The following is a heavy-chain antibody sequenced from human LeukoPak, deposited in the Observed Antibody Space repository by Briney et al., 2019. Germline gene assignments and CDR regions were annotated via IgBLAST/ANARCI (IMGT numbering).Heavy chain of an antibody. CDR2: IYTSGST. D-gene: IGHD3-22*01. CDR1: GGSISSYY. J-gene: IGHJ4*02. Sequence: SETLSPTCTVSGGSISSYYWSWIRQPAGKGLEWIGRIYTSGSTNYNPSLKSRVTMSVDTSKNQFSLKLSSVTAADTAVYYCARNGVYDSSGYFDYWGQGTLVTVSS. V-gene: IGHV4-4*07. CDR3: ARNGVYDSSGYFDY.